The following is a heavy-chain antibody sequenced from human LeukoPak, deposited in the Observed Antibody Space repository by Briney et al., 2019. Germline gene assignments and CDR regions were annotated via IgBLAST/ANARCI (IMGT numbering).Heavy chain of an antibody. Sequence: GASVKVSCKAFGYTFTSYDINWVRQATGQGREWMGWMNPNSGNTGYAQKFQGRVTMTRNTSISTAYMELSSLRSEDTAVYYCAVGTVTTDYYYYYMDVWGKGTTVTVSS. CDR2: MNPNSGNT. D-gene: IGHD4-17*01. V-gene: IGHV1-8*01. CDR3: AVGTVTTDYYYYYMDV. CDR1: GYTFTSYD. J-gene: IGHJ6*03.